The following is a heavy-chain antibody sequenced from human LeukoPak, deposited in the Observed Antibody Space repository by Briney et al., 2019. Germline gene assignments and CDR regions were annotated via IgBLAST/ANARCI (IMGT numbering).Heavy chain of an antibody. CDR3: ARLRVSGSYLYYFDY. CDR1: GGSISSYH. CDR2: ILTSGST. J-gene: IGHJ4*02. D-gene: IGHD1-26*01. Sequence: SETLSPTCTVSGGSISSYHWSWVRQPPGKGLEWIGYILTSGSTNYNPSLKSRLTISVDTSKNQFTLKLSSVTAADTAVYYCARLRVSGSYLYYFDYWGQGTLVTVSS. V-gene: IGHV4-4*09.